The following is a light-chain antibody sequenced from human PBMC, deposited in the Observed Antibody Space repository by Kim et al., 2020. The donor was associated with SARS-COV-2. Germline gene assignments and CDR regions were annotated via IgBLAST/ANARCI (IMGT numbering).Light chain of an antibody. CDR3: QQYGHSPYT. Sequence: WSPGGRPTLSFWASQSVNSSSVAWYEQKRGQPPRVLIYGASNRATGIPDRFSGSGSGTDFTLTITRLEPEDFAVYYCQQYGHSPYTFGQETKLEI. J-gene: IGKJ2*01. CDR2: GAS. CDR1: QSVNSSS. V-gene: IGKV3-20*01.